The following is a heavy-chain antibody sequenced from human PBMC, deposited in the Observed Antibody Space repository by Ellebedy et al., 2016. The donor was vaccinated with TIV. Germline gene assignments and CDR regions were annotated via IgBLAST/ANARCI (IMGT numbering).Heavy chain of an antibody. Sequence: MPSETLSLTCTVSGGSISTSSYYWGWVRQPPGKGLQWIGDIYYDGTTFFNPSLESRLTISVDTSKNQFSLSLSSVTAADTAVYYCARLYTVTTSWFDQWGQGTLVTVSS. CDR3: ARLYTVTTSWFDQ. V-gene: IGHV4-39*01. J-gene: IGHJ5*02. D-gene: IGHD4-17*01. CDR2: IYYDGTT. CDR1: GGSISTSSYY.